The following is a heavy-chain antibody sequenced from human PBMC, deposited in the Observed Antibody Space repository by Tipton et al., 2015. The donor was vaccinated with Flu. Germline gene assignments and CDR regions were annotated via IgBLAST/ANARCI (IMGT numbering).Heavy chain of an antibody. D-gene: IGHD2-8*02. J-gene: IGHJ6*02. CDR1: GFTVSTNH. CDR3: AKHCSGGLCYNSYAMDV. CDR2: IYSGGST. Sequence: SLRLSCAASGFTVSTNHMSWVRQAPGKGLEWVSLIYSGGSTYYADSVKGRFTISRDNSKNTLYLQMSSLSAEDTAVYYCAKHCSGGLCYNSYAMDVWGQGTSVTVSS. V-gene: IGHV3-53*01.